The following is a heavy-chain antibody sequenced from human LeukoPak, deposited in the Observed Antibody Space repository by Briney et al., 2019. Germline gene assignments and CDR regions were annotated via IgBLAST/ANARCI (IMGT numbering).Heavy chain of an antibody. J-gene: IGHJ4*02. CDR2: ISSSGSST. Sequence: GGSLTLSCAASGFTFNSDEMNWVRQAPGKGPEWISYISSSGSSTYYADSVKGRFTVSRDNAKNSLYLQMNSLRAEDTAVYYCARDYFDSSGYYAVSYWGQGTLVTVSS. CDR3: ARDYFDSSGYYAVSY. CDR1: GFTFNSDE. D-gene: IGHD3-22*01. V-gene: IGHV3-48*03.